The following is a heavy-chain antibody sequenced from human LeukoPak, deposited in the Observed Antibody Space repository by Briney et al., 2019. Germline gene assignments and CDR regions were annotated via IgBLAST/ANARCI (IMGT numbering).Heavy chain of an antibody. CDR2: INHSGST. J-gene: IGHJ5*02. V-gene: IGHV4-34*01. CDR1: GGAFSGYY. D-gene: IGHD4-17*01. CDR3: ARGDYASQRSNNWFDP. Sequence: PSETPSLTCAVYGGAFSGYYWSWIRQPPGKGLEWIGEINHSGSTNYNPSLKSRVTISVDTSKNRFSLKLSSVPAADTAVYYCARGDYASQRSNNWFDPWGQGTLVTVSS.